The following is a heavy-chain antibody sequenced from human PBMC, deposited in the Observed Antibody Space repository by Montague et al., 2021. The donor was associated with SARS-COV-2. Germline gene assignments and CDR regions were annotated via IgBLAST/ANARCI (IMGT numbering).Heavy chain of an antibody. CDR3: ARMPDQVWLDY. CDR1: GFSLSTSGMC. D-gene: IGHD5-18*01. V-gene: IGHV2-70*01. J-gene: IGHJ4*02. CDR2: XGWXDDK. Sequence: PALVKPTQTLTLTCTFSGFSLSTSGMCVSWIRQPPGKAREWLAVXGWXDDKSYSTSLKTRLTISKDTSKNQVVLTMTNVDPVDTATYYCARMPDQVWLDYWGQGILVTVSS.